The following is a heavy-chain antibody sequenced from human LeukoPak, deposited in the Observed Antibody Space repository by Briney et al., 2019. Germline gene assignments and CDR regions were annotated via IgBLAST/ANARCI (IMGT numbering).Heavy chain of an antibody. CDR2: IYYSGST. V-gene: IGHV4-59*08. CDR3: ARHLVPEAFDI. D-gene: IGHD2-8*01. Sequence: SETLSLTCTVSGGSISSYYWSWIRQPPGKGLEWIGYIYYSGSTNYNPSLKSRVTISVDTSKNQFSLKLSSVTAADTAVYHCARHLVPEAFDIWGQGTMVTVSS. J-gene: IGHJ3*02. CDR1: GGSISSYY.